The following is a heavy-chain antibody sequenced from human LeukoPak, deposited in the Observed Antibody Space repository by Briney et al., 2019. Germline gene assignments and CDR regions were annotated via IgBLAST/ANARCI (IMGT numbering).Heavy chain of an antibody. D-gene: IGHD2-15*01. V-gene: IGHV3-23*01. CDR2: ISGSGGST. CDR3: AKARWVAEVGPNDY. CDR1: GFTFSSYA. J-gene: IGHJ4*02. Sequence: GGSLRLSCAASGFTFSSYAMSWVRQAPGKGLEWVSAISGSGGSTYYADSVKGRFTISRDNSKNTLYLQMNSLRAEDTAVYYCAKARWVAEVGPNDYWGQGTLVTVSS.